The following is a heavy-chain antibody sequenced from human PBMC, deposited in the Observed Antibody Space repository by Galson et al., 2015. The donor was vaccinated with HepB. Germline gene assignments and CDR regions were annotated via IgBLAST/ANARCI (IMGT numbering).Heavy chain of an antibody. CDR1: GFTFSTYA. CDR2: ISYDGSNI. V-gene: IGHV3-30*18. D-gene: IGHD6-19*01. Sequence: SLRLSCAASGFTFSTYATHWVRQAPGKGLEWVAVISYDGSNIYYADSVKGRFTISRDNSKNTLDLQMNSLRAEDTAVYYCAKDQRGYGSGGCDYWGQGTLVFVSS. J-gene: IGHJ4*02. CDR3: AKDQRGYGSGGCDY.